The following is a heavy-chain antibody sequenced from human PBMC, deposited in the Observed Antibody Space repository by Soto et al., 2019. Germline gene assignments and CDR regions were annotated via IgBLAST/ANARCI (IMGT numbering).Heavy chain of an antibody. CDR1: GFTFSSYG. D-gene: IGHD3-3*01. J-gene: IGHJ6*02. CDR2: ISYDGSNK. V-gene: IGHV3-30*18. CDR3: AKVDGDPGMVIGGNYYYYGMDV. Sequence: PGGSLRLSCAASGFTFSSYGMHWVRQAPGKGLEWVAVISYDGSNKYYADSVKGRFTISRDNSKNTLYLQMNSLRAEDTAVYYCAKVDGDPGMVIGGNYYYYGMDVWGQGTTVTVSS.